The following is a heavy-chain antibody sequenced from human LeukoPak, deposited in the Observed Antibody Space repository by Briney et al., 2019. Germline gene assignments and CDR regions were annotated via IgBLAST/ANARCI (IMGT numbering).Heavy chain of an antibody. D-gene: IGHD6-19*01. CDR2: INWNGGST. Sequence: GSLRLSCAASGFTFDDYAMSWVRQVPGKGLEWVSGINWNGGSTGYADSVKGRFTISRDNAKNSLYLQMNSLRAEDTALYYCATDAPYSSGWYGDGFDYWGQGTLVTVSS. J-gene: IGHJ4*02. CDR3: ATDAPYSSGWYGDGFDY. V-gene: IGHV3-20*04. CDR1: GFTFDDYA.